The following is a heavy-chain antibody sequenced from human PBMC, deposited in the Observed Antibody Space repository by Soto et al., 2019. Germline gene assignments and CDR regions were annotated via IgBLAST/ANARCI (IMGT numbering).Heavy chain of an antibody. CDR1: GGSISSSRSY. Sequence: QLQLQESGPGLVKASETLSLTCNVSGGSISSSRSYWAWIRQPPGKGLEWIANIFYSGSTYYNPSLASRVTVSVDTSKNQFSMKLSSVTAADTAVYYCARQPTTADIDLWFDTWGQGTLVTVSS. V-gene: IGHV4-39*01. D-gene: IGHD2-2*01. CDR3: ARQPTTADIDLWFDT. J-gene: IGHJ5*02. CDR2: IFYSGST.